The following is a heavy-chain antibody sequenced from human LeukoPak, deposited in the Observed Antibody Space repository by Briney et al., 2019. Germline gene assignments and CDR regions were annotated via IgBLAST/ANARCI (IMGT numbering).Heavy chain of an antibody. V-gene: IGHV3-23*01. CDR2: ISGSGGST. D-gene: IGHD6-13*01. CDR3: AKDLLYSSSWLPPGFRYYYYGMDV. Sequence: PGGSLRLSCAASGFTFSSYAMSWVRQAPGKGLEWVSAISGSGGSTYYADSVKGRFTISRDNSKNTLYLQMNSLRAEDTAVYYCAKDLLYSSSWLPPGFRYYYYGMDVWGQGTTVTVSS. J-gene: IGHJ6*02. CDR1: GFTFSSYA.